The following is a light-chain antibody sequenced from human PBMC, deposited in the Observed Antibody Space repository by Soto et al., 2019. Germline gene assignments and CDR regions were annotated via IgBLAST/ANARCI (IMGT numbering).Light chain of an antibody. CDR2: ESS. Sequence: DIELTQSPSSLSASVGDRVTIACRSSQNINIYLNWYQQKPGNAPKLLIFESSSLQSGVPSRFSGSASRRDSTLTISSLQREDFATYFCQQTSTAPFTFGPGTKVDIK. J-gene: IGKJ3*01. CDR1: QNINIY. V-gene: IGKV1-39*01. CDR3: QQTSTAPFT.